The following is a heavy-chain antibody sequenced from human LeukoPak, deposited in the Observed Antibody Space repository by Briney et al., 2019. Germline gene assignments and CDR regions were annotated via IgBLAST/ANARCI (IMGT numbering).Heavy chain of an antibody. J-gene: IGHJ4*02. Sequence: SVKVSCKASGGTFSSYAISWVRQAPGQGLEWMGGIIPIFGTANYAQKFQGRVTITADESTSTACMELSSLRSEDTAVYYCARAPALSLDPYFDYWGQGTLVTVSS. CDR2: IIPIFGTA. CDR1: GGTFSSYA. CDR3: ARAPALSLDPYFDY. V-gene: IGHV1-69*13.